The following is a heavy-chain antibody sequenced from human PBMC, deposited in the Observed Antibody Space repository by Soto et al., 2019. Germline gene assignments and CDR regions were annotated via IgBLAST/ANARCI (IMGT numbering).Heavy chain of an antibody. D-gene: IGHD3-16*01. CDR2: TYHSGNP. Sequence: ASETLSLTCGVSGDTISTGGYSWAWIRQPPGKALEWIGHTYHSGNPYYNPSLKSRVIISVDRSKNQFSLKLSSVTAADTAVYYCARRFGRNFDYWGQGTLVTVSA. J-gene: IGHJ4*02. V-gene: IGHV4-30-2*01. CDR1: GDTISTGGYS. CDR3: ARRFGRNFDY.